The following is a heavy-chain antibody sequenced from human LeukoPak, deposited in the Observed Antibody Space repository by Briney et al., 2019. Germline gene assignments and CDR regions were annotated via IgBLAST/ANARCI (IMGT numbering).Heavy chain of an antibody. CDR3: TRHSDTYCSRANCYVDNFYGLDV. CDR1: GFTFSSYG. CDR2: IWYDGSSK. V-gene: IGHV3-33*01. D-gene: IGHD2-2*01. Sequence: EAGGSLRLSCAASGFTFSSYGMHWVRQAPGKGLEWVAVIWYDGSSKYYADSVKGRFTISRDNSKNTLYLQMNSLTTEDTAVYYCTRHSDTYCSRANCYVDNFYGLDVWGQGTRVTVSS. J-gene: IGHJ6*02.